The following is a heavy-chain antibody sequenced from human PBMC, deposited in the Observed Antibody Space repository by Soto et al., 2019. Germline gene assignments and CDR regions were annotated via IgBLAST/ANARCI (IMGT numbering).Heavy chain of an antibody. CDR1: GGSISSYY. CDR3: ARAMVVTQNWFDP. Sequence: SETLSLTCTVSGGSISSYYWSWIRQPPGKGLKWIGYIYYSGSTYYNPSLKSRVTISVDTSKNQFSLKLSSVTAADTAVYYCARAMVVTQNWFDPWGQGTLVTVSS. CDR2: IYYSGST. J-gene: IGHJ5*02. D-gene: IGHD2-21*02. V-gene: IGHV4-59*08.